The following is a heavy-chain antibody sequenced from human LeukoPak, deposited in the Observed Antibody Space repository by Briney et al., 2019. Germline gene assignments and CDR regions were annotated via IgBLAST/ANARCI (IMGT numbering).Heavy chain of an antibody. CDR1: GFAFSSYS. CDR2: ISSSSSYI. D-gene: IGHD6-6*01. Sequence: GGSLRLSCAASGFAFSSYSMNWVRQAPGKGLEWVSSISSSSSYIYYADSVKGRFTISRDNAKNSLYLQMNSLRAEDTAVYYCARAIRNSSSSFDYWGQGTLVTVSS. CDR3: ARAIRNSSSSFDY. J-gene: IGHJ4*02. V-gene: IGHV3-21*01.